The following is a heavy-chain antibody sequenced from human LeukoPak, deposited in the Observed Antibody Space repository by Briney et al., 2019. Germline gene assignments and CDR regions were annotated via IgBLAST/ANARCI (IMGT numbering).Heavy chain of an antibody. V-gene: IGHV4-59*08. J-gene: IGHJ4*02. D-gene: IGHD2-2*01. CDR2: LYYSGST. CDR3: ARLSCSSTSCYARWVDY. CDR1: GGSISSYY. Sequence: SETLSLTCTVSGGSISSYYWSWIRQPPGKGLEWIGYLYYSGSTNYNPSLKSRVTISVDTSKNQFSLKLSSVTAADTAVYYCARLSCSSTSCYARWVDYWGQGTLVTVSS.